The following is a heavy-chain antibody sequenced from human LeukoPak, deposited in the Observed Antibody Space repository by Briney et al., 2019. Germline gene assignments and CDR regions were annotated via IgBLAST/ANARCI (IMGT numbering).Heavy chain of an antibody. Sequence: PSETLSLTCTVSGGSIRNYYWSWIRQPPGKGLEWIGYIYHSGSTYYNPSLKSRVTISVDRSKNQFSLKLSSVAAADTAVYYCARYSSSWGRAFDIWGQGTMVTVSS. CDR2: IYHSGST. V-gene: IGHV4-59*04. CDR3: ARYSSSWGRAFDI. J-gene: IGHJ3*02. CDR1: GGSIRNYY. D-gene: IGHD6-13*01.